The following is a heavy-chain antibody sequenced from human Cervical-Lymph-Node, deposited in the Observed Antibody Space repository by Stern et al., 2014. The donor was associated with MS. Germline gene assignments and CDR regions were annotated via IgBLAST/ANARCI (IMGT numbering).Heavy chain of an antibody. D-gene: IGHD3-22*01. CDR2: IWYDGSNK. V-gene: IGHV3-33*01. CDR3: ASADYYDSSGYYYGGYFDY. Sequence: VQLVESGGGVVQPGRSLRLSCAASGFTFSSYGMHWVRQAPGKGLAWVAVIWYDGSNKYYADSVKGRFTISRDNSKNTLYLQMNSLRAEDTAVYYCASADYYDSSGYYYGGYFDYWGQGTLVTVSS. CDR1: GFTFSSYG. J-gene: IGHJ4*02.